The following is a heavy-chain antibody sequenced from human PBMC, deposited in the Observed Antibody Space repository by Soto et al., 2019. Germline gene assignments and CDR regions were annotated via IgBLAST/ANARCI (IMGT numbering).Heavy chain of an antibody. Sequence: QVELVQSGAEVKKPGASVKVSCKASGYIFTSYYLHWVRQAPGQGLEWMGWINPFDGSRMFAQSFQGRVTFTTATATSRAYMELSRLRSDDTAVYYCSRVDPGEPCPFAHWGQGTLVTVSS. CDR1: GYIFTSYY. D-gene: IGHD3-10*01. CDR2: INPFDGSR. J-gene: IGHJ4*02. CDR3: SRVDPGEPCPFAH. V-gene: IGHV1-46*03.